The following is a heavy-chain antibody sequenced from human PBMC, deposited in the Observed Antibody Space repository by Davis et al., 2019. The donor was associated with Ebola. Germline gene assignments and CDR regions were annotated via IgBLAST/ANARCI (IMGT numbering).Heavy chain of an antibody. J-gene: IGHJ6*02. V-gene: IGHV1-69*13. CDR1: GGTFSNFA. Sequence: AASVKVSCKASGGTFSNFAISWVRQAPGQGLEWMGGLIPLFRTPHYAQKFQGRVTITADESTGTAYLELSSLRSEDTAVYYCATASSDYHYYYAMDVWGQGTTVTVSS. CDR2: LIPLFRTP. CDR3: ATASSDYHYYYAMDV. D-gene: IGHD3-22*01.